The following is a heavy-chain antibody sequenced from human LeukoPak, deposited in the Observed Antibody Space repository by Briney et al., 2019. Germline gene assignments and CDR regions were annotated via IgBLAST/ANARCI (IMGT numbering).Heavy chain of an antibody. V-gene: IGHV4-34*01. CDR2: INHSGST. CDR3: ARVSTVTATDY. CDR1: GGSFSGYY. Sequence: SETLSLTCAVYGGSFSGYYWSWIRQPPGKGLEWIGEINHSGSTNYNPSLKSRVTISVDTSKNQFSLKLSSVAAADTAVYYCARVSTVTATDYWGQGTLVTASS. D-gene: IGHD4-17*01. J-gene: IGHJ4*02.